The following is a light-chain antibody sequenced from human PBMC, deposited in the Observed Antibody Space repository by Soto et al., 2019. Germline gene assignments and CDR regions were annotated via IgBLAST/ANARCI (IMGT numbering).Light chain of an antibody. CDR1: QRIRTS. J-gene: IGKJ1*01. CDR2: DAS. V-gene: IGKV1-39*01. Sequence: DIQMTQSPSSLSASIGDRVTITFRASQRIRTSLNWYQHKSGKAPKLLIYDASSLESGVPSRFSGSGSGTDFTPTISSLEPEDFAVYYCQQRSNWPSWTFGQGTKVDIK. CDR3: QQRSNWPSWT.